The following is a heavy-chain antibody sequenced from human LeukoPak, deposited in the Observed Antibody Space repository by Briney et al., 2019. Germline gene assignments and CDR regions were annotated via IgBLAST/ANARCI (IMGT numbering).Heavy chain of an antibody. CDR1: GDSINRRSYY. CDR3: ASHANGVFVY. V-gene: IGHV4-39*02. Sequence: SETLSLTCTVSGDSINRRSYYWAWIRQPPGKGLEWIGSISFGGDTDHNPSLRSRVTITEDMSKNHFSLRLTSVTAADTAVYYCASHANGVFVYWGQGTLVTVSS. CDR2: ISFGGDT. D-gene: IGHD2-8*01. J-gene: IGHJ4*02.